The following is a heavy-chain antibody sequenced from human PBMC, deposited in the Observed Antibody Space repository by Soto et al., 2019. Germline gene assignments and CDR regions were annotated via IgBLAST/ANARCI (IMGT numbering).Heavy chain of an antibody. V-gene: IGHV3-53*01. Sequence: PGGSLRLSFAASGFDVSNNFMNWVRQAPGKGLEWVSLIPSGGSKYYTDSVRGRFTISRDNLKNTLYLHMNSLRAEDTAVYYCVAKWIXFWSQGTLVTVXS. J-gene: IGHJ5*01. CDR2: IPSGGSK. CDR3: VAKWIXF. CDR1: GFDVSNNF.